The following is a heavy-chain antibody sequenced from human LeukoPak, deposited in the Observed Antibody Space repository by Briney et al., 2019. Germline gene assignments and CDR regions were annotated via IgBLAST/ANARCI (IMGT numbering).Heavy chain of an antibody. Sequence: PGGSLRLSCSASGCTFSSHAMHWGRQASGKGLEYVSTMSSNGGSTYYGDSVTGRFTISRDDSKNTVSLQMSSLRVEATAVYSCVKDHRGLLGAHWGQGTLVTVSS. CDR2: MSSNGGST. D-gene: IGHD2-15*01. CDR1: GCTFSSHA. V-gene: IGHV3-64D*09. J-gene: IGHJ4*02. CDR3: VKDHRGLLGAH.